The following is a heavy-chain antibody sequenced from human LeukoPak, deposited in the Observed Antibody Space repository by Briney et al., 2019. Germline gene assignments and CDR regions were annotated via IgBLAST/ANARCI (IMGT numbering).Heavy chain of an antibody. Sequence: SETLSLTCTVSGGSISSGDYYWSWIRQPPGKGLEWIGYIYYSGCTYCNPSLKSRVTISVDTSKNQFSLKLSSVTAADTAVYYCARVGATDPDDYWGQGTLVTVSS. CDR1: GGSISSGDYY. V-gene: IGHV4-30-4*01. CDR2: IYYSGCT. CDR3: ARVGATDPDDY. J-gene: IGHJ4*02. D-gene: IGHD1-26*01.